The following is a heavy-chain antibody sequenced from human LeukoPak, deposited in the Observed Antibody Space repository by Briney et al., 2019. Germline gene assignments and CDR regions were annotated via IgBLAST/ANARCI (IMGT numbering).Heavy chain of an antibody. V-gene: IGHV3-23*01. CDR3: AKDRGRAARRGGFDY. D-gene: IGHD6-6*01. CDR2: VSGSGGST. CDR1: GFTFSSYA. J-gene: IGHJ4*02. Sequence: GGSLRLSCAASGFTFSSYAMSWVRQAPGKGLEGVSAVSGSGGSTYYADSVKGRFTISRDNSKNTLYLQMNSLRAEDTAVYDCAKDRGRAARRGGFDYWGQGTLVTVSS.